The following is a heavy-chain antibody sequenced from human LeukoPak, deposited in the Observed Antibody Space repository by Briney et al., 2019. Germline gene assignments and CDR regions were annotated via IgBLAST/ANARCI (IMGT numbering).Heavy chain of an antibody. J-gene: IGHJ4*02. D-gene: IGHD3-10*01. CDR3: ARGNSKYYYGSGRYYNPARTYFDY. Sequence: SETLSLTCAVSGGSISSGGYSWIWLPQPPGQGLVWVGYIHHSGSTYSHPSLTSRVTVSVDRSKNQFSLKLSSVTAADTAVYYCARGNSKYYYGSGRYYNPARTYFDYWGQGTLVTVSS. CDR2: IHHSGST. CDR1: GGSISSGGYS. V-gene: IGHV4-30-2*01.